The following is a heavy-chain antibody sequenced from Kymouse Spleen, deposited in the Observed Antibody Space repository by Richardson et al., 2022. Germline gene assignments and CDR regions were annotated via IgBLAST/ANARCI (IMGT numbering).Heavy chain of an antibody. V-gene: IGHV3-9*01. CDR3: AKDPGYSSGWYFDY. CDR1: GFTFDDYA. J-gene: IGHJ4*02. D-gene: IGHD6-19*01. Sequence: EVQLVESGGGLVQPGRSLRLSCAASGFTFDDYAMHWVRQAPGKGLEWVSGISWNSGSIGYADSVKGRFTISRDNAKNSLYLQMNSLRAEDTALYYCAKDPGYSSGWYFDYWGQGTLVTVSS. CDR2: ISWNSGSI.